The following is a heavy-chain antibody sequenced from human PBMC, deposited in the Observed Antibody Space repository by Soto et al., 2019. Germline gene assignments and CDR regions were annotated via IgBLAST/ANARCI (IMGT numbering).Heavy chain of an antibody. CDR1: GLTFSSYA. V-gene: IGHV3-23*01. J-gene: IGHJ4*02. Sequence: GGSLRLSCPVSGLTFSSYAVSWVRQGPGKGLEWVSAISGSGGSTYYADSVKGRFTISRDNSKNTLYLQMNSLRAEDTAVYYCAKDLASTVTTPVDFDYWGQGTLVTVSS. CDR3: AKDLASTVTTPVDFDY. D-gene: IGHD4-17*01. CDR2: ISGSGGST.